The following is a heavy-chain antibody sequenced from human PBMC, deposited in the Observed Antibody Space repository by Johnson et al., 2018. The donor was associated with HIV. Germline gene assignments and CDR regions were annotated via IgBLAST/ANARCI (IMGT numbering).Heavy chain of an antibody. D-gene: IGHD2-2*03. CDR2: IYSGGST. V-gene: IGHV3-66*01. CDR1: GFTFSSYV. Sequence: VQLVESGGGLVQPGGSLRLSCAASGFTFSSYVMHWVRQAPGKGLEWVSVIYSGGSTYYADSVKGRFTISRDNSKNTLYLQMNSLRAEDTAVYYCAREPLDGFDIWGQGTMVTVSS. CDR3: AREPLDGFDI. J-gene: IGHJ3*02.